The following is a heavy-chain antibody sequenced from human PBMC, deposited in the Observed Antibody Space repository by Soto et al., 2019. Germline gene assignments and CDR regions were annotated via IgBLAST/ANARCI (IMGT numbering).Heavy chain of an antibody. CDR1: GRSITSYY. CDR2: IYDNGIT. Sequence: QVVLQESGPGLVKPSETLSLTCSVSGRSITSYYWSWVRQPPGKGLEWIGYIYDNGITSQNPSLKSRVTMSAATSQNQFSLKLTSVTGADTAVYYCARTYDSNGYATEFDSWGQGILVTVTS. D-gene: IGHD3-22*01. V-gene: IGHV4-59*12. CDR3: ARTYDSNGYATEFDS. J-gene: IGHJ4*02.